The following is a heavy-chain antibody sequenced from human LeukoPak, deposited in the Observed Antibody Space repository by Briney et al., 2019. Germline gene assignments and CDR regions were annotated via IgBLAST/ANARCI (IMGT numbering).Heavy chain of an antibody. D-gene: IGHD2-15*01. CDR3: VRGDYCSGGSCLLDY. J-gene: IGHJ4*02. CDR2: IIPIFGTA. Sequence: ASVKVSCKASGGTFISYAISWVRQAPGQGREWMGGIIPIFGTANYAQKFQGRVTITADESTSTAYMELSSLRSEDTAVYYCVRGDYCSGGSCLLDYWGQGTLVTVSS. V-gene: IGHV1-69*13. CDR1: GGTFISYA.